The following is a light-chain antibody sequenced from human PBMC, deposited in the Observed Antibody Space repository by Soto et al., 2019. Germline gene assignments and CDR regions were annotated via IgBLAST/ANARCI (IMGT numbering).Light chain of an antibody. J-gene: IGKJ1*01. CDR3: QHYNSYSEA. V-gene: IGKV1-13*02. Sequence: AIQLTQSPSSLSASVGARVTITCRASQGISSALAWYQQKPGKAPKLLIYDASSLESGVPSRFSGSGSGTEFTLTISSLQPDDFATYYCQHYNSYSEAFGQGTKGDIK. CDR2: DAS. CDR1: QGISSA.